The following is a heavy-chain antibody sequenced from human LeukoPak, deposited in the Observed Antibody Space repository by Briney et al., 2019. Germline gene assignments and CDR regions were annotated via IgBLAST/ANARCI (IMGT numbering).Heavy chain of an antibody. V-gene: IGHV3-7*01. CDR2: IKQDGSEK. Sequence: GGSLRLSCAASGFTFSAYWMSWVRQAPGKGLEWMANIKQDGSEKYYVDSVKGRFTTSRDNAKNPLYLQMNSLRVEDTAVYYCARQVTDPVYYYYGMDVWGQGTTVTVSS. CDR3: ARQVTDPVYYYYGMDV. CDR1: GFTFSAYW. J-gene: IGHJ6*02. D-gene: IGHD4-11*01.